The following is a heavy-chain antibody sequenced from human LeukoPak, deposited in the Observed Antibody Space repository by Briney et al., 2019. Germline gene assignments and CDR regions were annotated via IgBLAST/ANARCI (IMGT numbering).Heavy chain of an antibody. J-gene: IGHJ5*02. CDR2: IYTSGST. Sequence: PSETLSLTCTVSGGSISSGSYYWSWIRQPAGKGLEWIGRIYTSGSTNYNPSLKSRVTISVDTSKNQFSLKLSSVTAADTAVYYCARTITYYDTFGGFDPWGQGTLVTVSS. CDR1: GGSISSGSYY. CDR3: ARTITYYDTFGGFDP. D-gene: IGHD3-9*01. V-gene: IGHV4-61*02.